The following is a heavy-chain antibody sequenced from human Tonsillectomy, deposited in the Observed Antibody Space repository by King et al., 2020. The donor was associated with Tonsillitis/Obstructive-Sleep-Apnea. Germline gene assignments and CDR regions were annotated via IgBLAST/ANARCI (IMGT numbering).Heavy chain of an antibody. CDR2: IYYSGST. J-gene: IGHJ4*02. D-gene: IGHD4-23*01. V-gene: IGHV4-39*01. CDR1: GGSIGSSSYY. CDR3: AVSYGGNSILFFDY. Sequence: QLQESGPGLVKPSETLSLTCTVSGGSIGSSSYYWGWIRQPPGKGLERIGSIYYSGSTDYNPTLQSRVTISVDTSKNQFSLKLSSVTAADTAVCYCAVSYGGNSILFFDYWGQGTLVTVSA.